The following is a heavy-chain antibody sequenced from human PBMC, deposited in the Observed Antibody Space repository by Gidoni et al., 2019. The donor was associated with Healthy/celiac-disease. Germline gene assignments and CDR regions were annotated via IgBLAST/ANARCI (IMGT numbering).Heavy chain of an antibody. J-gene: IGHJ4*02. CDR1: GFTLSSYA. CDR2: ISYDGSKK. CDR3: ARGGLFDTFDY. V-gene: IGHV3-30*04. D-gene: IGHD3-10*01. Sequence: QVQLVESGGGVVQPGRSLRLSCAASGFTLSSYAMHWVRQAPGKGLEWVAVISYDGSKKYYADSVKGRFTIYRDNSKNTLYLQMNSLRAEDTAVYYCARGGLFDTFDYWGQGTLVTVSS.